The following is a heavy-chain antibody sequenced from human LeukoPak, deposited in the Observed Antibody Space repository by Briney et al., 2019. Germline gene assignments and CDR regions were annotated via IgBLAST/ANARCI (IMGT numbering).Heavy chain of an antibody. D-gene: IGHD3-3*02. CDR3: AKTFLSHFTGRPDAAPSFDY. Sequence: ASVKASCKASGYTFTSYGISWVRQAPGQGLEWMGWISAYNGNTNYAQKLQGRVTMTTDTSTSTAYMELRSLRSEDTAVYYCAKTFLSHFTGRPDAAPSFDYWGQGTLVTVSS. V-gene: IGHV1-18*01. J-gene: IGHJ4*02. CDR2: ISAYNGNT. CDR1: GYTFTSYG.